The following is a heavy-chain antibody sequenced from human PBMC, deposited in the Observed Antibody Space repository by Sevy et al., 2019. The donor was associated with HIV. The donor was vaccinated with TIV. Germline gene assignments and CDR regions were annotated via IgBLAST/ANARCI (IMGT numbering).Heavy chain of an antibody. V-gene: IGHV3-30-3*01. CDR2: ISYDGTYK. Sequence: GGSLRLSCAVSGFSFSHYAFHWVRQAPGKGLEWVSLISYDGTYKYYADSVKGRFTISRDNSKNTLYLQMNSLRGNDTAVYYCARVAVSYCTNDCYHRFDYWGRGALVTVS. CDR1: GFSFSHYA. CDR3: ARVAVSYCTNDCYHRFDY. D-gene: IGHD2-8*01. J-gene: IGHJ4*02.